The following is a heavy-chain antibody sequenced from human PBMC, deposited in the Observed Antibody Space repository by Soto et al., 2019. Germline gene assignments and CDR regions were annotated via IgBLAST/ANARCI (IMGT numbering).Heavy chain of an antibody. J-gene: IGHJ4*01. CDR1: RDHLTVYW. Sequence: GQAVKLTSQGSRDHLTVYWSGCVRPMPGKGLEWMGIIYPGDSDTRYSPAFQGQVTISADKSISTAYLQWSSLKASDTAIYYCARRESIGDFDNLGHGAPVTV. CDR3: ARRESIGDFDN. D-gene: IGHD2-21*01. CDR2: IYPGDSDT. V-gene: IGHV5-51*01.